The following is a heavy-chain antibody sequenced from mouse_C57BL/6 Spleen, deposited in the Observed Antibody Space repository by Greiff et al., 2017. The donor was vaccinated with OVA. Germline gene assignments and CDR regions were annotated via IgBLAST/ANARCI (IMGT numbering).Heavy chain of an antibody. CDR1: GYTFTSYW. Sequence: VQLQQPGAELVKPGASVKLSCKASGYTFTSYWMQWVKQRPGQGLEWIGEIDPSDSYTNYNQKFKGKATLTVDTSSSTAYMQLSSLTSEDSAVYYGARGFTTVVDPFAYWGQGTLVTVSA. V-gene: IGHV1-50*01. J-gene: IGHJ3*01. CDR2: IDPSDSYT. CDR3: ARGFTTVVDPFAY. D-gene: IGHD1-1*01.